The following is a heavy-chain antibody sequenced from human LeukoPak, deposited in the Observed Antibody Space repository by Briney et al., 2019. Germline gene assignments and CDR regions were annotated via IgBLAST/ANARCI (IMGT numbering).Heavy chain of an antibody. CDR1: GYTFTGYY. Sequence: ASVKVSCKASGYTFTGYYMHWVRQAPGQGLEWMGWIDPNSGGTNYAQKFQGRVTITTDESTSTAYMELSSLRSEDTAVYYCARGPMVKGYYYYYYMDVWGKGTTVTVSS. V-gene: IGHV1-2*02. D-gene: IGHD2-21*01. J-gene: IGHJ6*03. CDR2: IDPNSGGT. CDR3: ARGPMVKGYYYYYYMDV.